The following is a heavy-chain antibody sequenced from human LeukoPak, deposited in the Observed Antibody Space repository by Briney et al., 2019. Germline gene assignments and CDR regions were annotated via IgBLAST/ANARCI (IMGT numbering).Heavy chain of an antibody. J-gene: IGHJ4*02. D-gene: IGHD6-13*01. CDR1: GFTFSSYG. Sequence: GGTLRLSCAASGFTFSSYGMSWVRQAPGKGLEWVSAISGSGGSTYYADSVKGRFTISRDNSKNTLYLQMNSLRAEDTAVYYCAKDRIAAAGTGYFDYWGQGTLVTVSS. CDR3: AKDRIAAAGTGYFDY. CDR2: ISGSGGST. V-gene: IGHV3-23*01.